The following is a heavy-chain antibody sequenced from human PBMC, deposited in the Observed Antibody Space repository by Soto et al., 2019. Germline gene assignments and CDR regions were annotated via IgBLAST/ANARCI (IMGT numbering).Heavy chain of an antibody. CDR2: INHSGST. D-gene: IGHD6-19*01. CDR1: CGSFSGYY. CDR3: GIVAGTSLYY. V-gene: IGHV4-34*01. J-gene: IGHJ4*02. Sequence: SETLSVTCAVYCGSFSGYYWSWIRQPPGKGLEWIGEINHSGSTNYNPSLKSRVTISVDTSKNQFSLKLSSVTAADTAVYYCGIVAGTSLYYWGQGTLVTVSS.